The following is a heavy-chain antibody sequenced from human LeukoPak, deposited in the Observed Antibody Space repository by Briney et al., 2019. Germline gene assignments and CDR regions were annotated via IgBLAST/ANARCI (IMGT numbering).Heavy chain of an antibody. CDR3: ARGWRGSSWYRDPHYYYYYMDV. Sequence: SETLSLTCTVSGYSISSGYYWGWIRQPPGKGLEWIGEINHSGSTNYNPSLKSRVTISVDTSKNQFSLKLSSVTAADTAVYYCARGWRGSSWYRDPHYYYYYMDVWGKGTTVTVSS. J-gene: IGHJ6*03. D-gene: IGHD6-13*01. CDR2: INHSGST. V-gene: IGHV4-38-2*02. CDR1: GYSISSGYY.